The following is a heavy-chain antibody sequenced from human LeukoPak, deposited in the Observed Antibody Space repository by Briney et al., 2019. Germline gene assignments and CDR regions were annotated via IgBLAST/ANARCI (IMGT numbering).Heavy chain of an antibody. D-gene: IGHD1-7*01. V-gene: IGHV4-30-2*05. CDR2: IYHSGST. CDR3: ARGRITGTWGGAFDI. Sequence: PSETLSLTCAVSGGSISSGGYSWSWIRQPPGKGLEWIGYIYHSGSTYYNPSLKSRVTISVDTSKNQFSLKLSSVTAADTAVYYCARGRITGTWGGAFDIWGQGTMVTVSS. J-gene: IGHJ3*02. CDR1: GGSISSGGYS.